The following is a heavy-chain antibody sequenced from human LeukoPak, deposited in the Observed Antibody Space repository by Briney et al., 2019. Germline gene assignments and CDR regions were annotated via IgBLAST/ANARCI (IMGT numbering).Heavy chain of an antibody. V-gene: IGHV4-31*11. CDR3: ARDSSTVATNWFDP. Sequence: SETLSLTCGVSGGSISSGGYYWSWIRQHPGKGLEWNGYIYYSGSTYYNPSIKSRVTISVDTSKNQFSLKLSSVTAAATAVYYCARDSSTVATNWFDPWGQGTLVTVSS. J-gene: IGHJ5*02. CDR2: IYYSGST. D-gene: IGHD4-17*01. CDR1: GGSISSGGYY.